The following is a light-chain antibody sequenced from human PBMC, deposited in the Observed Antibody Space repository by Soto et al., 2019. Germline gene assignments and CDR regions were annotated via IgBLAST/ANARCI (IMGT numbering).Light chain of an antibody. J-gene: IGLJ2*01. CDR3: SSYTSSSTLGVV. CDR1: SSDVGGYNY. V-gene: IGLV2-14*01. CDR2: EVS. Sequence: QSALTQPASVSGSPGQSITISCTGTSSDVGGYNYVSWYQQHPGKAPQLMIYEVSNRPSGVSNRFSGSKSGNTASLTISGLQAEDEADHYCSSYTSSSTLGVVFGGGTKVTVL.